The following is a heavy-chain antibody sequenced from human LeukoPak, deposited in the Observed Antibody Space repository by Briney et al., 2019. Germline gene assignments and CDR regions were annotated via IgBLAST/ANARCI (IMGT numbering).Heavy chain of an antibody. CDR3: ARGNGGNSVDY. D-gene: IGHD4-23*01. CDR1: GGSISSGGYY. Sequence: SQTLSLTCTVSGGSISSGGYYWSWIRQRPGKGLEWIGYIYYSGSTYYNPSLKSRVTISVDTSKNQFSLKLSSVTAADTAVYYCARGNGGNSVDYWGQGTLVTVSS. J-gene: IGHJ4*02. V-gene: IGHV4-31*03. CDR2: IYYSGST.